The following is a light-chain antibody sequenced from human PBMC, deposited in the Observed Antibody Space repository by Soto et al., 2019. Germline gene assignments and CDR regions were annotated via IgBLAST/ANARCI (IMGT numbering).Light chain of an antibody. Sequence: DMQMTQSPPSMTASFGDRVSTXXRTSQDIVTWLAWYQQKPGKAPNLXIYTASNLQSGVPSRFSGSGSGTEFTLTISSLQPDDFATYYCQQYNSYSRTFGQGTKVDI. CDR1: QDIVTW. CDR2: TAS. V-gene: IGKV1D-16*01. J-gene: IGKJ1*01. CDR3: QQYNSYSRT.